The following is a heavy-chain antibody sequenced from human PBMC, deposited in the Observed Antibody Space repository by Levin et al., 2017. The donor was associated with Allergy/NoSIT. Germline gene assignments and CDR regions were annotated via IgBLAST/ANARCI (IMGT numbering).Heavy chain of an antibody. Sequence: SETLSLTCAVYGGSFSGYYWSWIRQPPGKGLEWIGEINHSGSTNYNPSLKSRVTISVDTSKNQFSLKLSSVTAADTAVYYCARGTLNLQREAAGGNWFDPWGQGTLVTVSS. CDR1: GGSFSGYY. D-gene: IGHD1-1*01. CDR2: INHSGST. J-gene: IGHJ5*02. CDR3: ARGTLNLQREAAGGNWFDP. V-gene: IGHV4-34*01.